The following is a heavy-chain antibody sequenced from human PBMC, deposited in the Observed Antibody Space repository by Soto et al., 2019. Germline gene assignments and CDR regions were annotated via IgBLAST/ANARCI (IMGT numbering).Heavy chain of an antibody. CDR2: IYYSGST. Sequence: QVQLQESGPGLVKPSETLSLTCTVSGGSISSYYWSWIRQPPGKGLEWIGHIYYSGSTNYNPSLKSRVTISVDTSKNQFSLKLNSVTAADTAVYYCARDHGRYGYSDWGQGTLVIVSS. J-gene: IGHJ4*02. CDR3: ARDHGRYGYSD. CDR1: GGSISSYY. D-gene: IGHD5-18*01. V-gene: IGHV4-59*01.